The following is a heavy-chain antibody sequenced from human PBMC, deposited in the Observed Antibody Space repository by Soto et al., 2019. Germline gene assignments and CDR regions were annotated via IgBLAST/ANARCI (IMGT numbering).Heavy chain of an antibody. J-gene: IGHJ4*02. Sequence: GGSLRLSCAASGFTFDDYTMHWVRQAPGKGLEEVSLSSWDGGSTYYADSVKGRFTISRDNSKNSLYLQMNSLRTEDTALYYCAKDRFRETGYGGNVLDYWGQGTLVTVSS. CDR2: SSWDGGST. V-gene: IGHV3-43*01. D-gene: IGHD4-17*01. CDR1: GFTFDDYT. CDR3: AKDRFRETGYGGNVLDY.